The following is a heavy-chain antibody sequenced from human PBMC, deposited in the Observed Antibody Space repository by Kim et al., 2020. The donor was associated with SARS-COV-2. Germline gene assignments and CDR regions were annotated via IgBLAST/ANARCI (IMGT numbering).Heavy chain of an antibody. Sequence: GGSLRLSCAASGFTFSSSWMSWVRQAPGKGLEWVANINEGGHEAYYVDSLEGRFTISRDNAKNSLYLQMNSLRAEDTAVNFCAKAGGVGTTDYWGQGTL. V-gene: IGHV3-7*03. CDR1: GFTFSSSW. CDR2: INEGGHEA. D-gene: IGHD1-1*01. J-gene: IGHJ4*02. CDR3: AKAGGVGTTDY.